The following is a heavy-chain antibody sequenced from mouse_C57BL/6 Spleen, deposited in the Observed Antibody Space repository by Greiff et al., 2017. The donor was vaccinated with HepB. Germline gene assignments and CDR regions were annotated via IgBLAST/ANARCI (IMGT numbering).Heavy chain of an antibody. CDR1: GFSLTSYA. CDR3: ATYSNYEGDYAMDY. CDR2: IWTGGGT. Sequence: QVQLQQSGPGLVAPSQSLSITCTVSGFSLTSYAISWVRQPPGKGLEWLGVIWTGGGTNYNSALKSRLSISKDNSKSQVFLKMNSLQTDDTARYYCATYSNYEGDYAMDYWGQGTSVTVSS. D-gene: IGHD2-5*01. V-gene: IGHV2-9-1*01. J-gene: IGHJ4*01.